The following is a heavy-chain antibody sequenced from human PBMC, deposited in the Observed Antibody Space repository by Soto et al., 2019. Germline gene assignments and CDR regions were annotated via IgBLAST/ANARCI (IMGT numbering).Heavy chain of an antibody. V-gene: IGHV1-69*01. D-gene: IGHD6-13*01. Sequence: QVQLVQSGAEVKKPGSSVKVSCKASGGTFSSYAISWVRQAPGQGLEWMGGIIPMFTTVNYAQKFQGRVRITAVESTSTAYMELSSLRSEDTAVYYCARTGGPYSSSYYWFDPWGQGTLVTVSS. CDR3: ARTGGPYSSSYYWFDP. CDR2: IIPMFTTV. CDR1: GGTFSSYA. J-gene: IGHJ5*02.